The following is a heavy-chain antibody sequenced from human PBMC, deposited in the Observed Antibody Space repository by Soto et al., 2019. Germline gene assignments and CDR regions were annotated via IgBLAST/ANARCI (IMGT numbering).Heavy chain of an antibody. D-gene: IGHD6-13*01. J-gene: IGHJ6*02. CDR2: INAGNWNT. CDR1: GYTFDNLA. CDR3: PRTAAAGKYYYGVDV. Sequence: GASVKVSCKESGYTFDNLAMHWVRQAPVQRLEWMGWINAGNWNTKYSQKFQGRVTITRDTSASTAYLQWSSLKASDTAMYYCPRTAAAGKYYYGVDVWGQGTTVIVSS. V-gene: IGHV1-3*01.